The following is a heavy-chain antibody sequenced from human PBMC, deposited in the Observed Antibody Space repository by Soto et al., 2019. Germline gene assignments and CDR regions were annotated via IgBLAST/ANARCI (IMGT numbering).Heavy chain of an antibody. CDR1: GGSISSSSYY. Sequence: QLQLQESGPGLVKPSETLSLTCTVSGGSISSSSYYWGWIRQPPGKGLEWIGSIYYSGSTYYNPSLRRRGTISVDTSKNQFALKLSSVTAADTAVYYCARNRGTIFGVVTNDYWGQGTLVTVSS. CDR3: ARNRGTIFGVVTNDY. J-gene: IGHJ4*02. D-gene: IGHD3-3*01. CDR2: IYYSGST. V-gene: IGHV4-39*01.